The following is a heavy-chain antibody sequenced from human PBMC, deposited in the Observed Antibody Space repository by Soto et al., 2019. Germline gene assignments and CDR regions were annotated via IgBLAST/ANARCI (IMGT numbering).Heavy chain of an antibody. CDR3: ARTLRPYYYGSGSVSFDP. V-gene: IGHV4-59*01. D-gene: IGHD3-10*01. Sequence: PSETLSLTCTVSGDSISSYYWSWIRQPPGKGLEWIGNIYYSGSTNYNPSLKSRVTISVDTSKNRFSLKLSSVTAADTAVYYCARTLRPYYYGSGSVSFDPWGQGTLVTVSS. CDR2: IYYSGST. CDR1: GDSISSYY. J-gene: IGHJ5*02.